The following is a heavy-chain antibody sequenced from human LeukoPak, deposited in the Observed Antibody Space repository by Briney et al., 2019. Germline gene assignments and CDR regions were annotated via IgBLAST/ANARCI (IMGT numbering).Heavy chain of an antibody. Sequence: PSETLSLTCAVYGGSFSGYYWSWIRQPPGKGLEWIGEINHSGSTNYNPSLKSRVTISVDTSKKQFSLKLSSVTAADTAVYYCASHPVVVAATHFFDYWGQGTLVTVSS. J-gene: IGHJ4*02. V-gene: IGHV4-34*01. D-gene: IGHD2-15*01. CDR3: ASHPVVVAATHFFDY. CDR2: INHSGST. CDR1: GGSFSGYY.